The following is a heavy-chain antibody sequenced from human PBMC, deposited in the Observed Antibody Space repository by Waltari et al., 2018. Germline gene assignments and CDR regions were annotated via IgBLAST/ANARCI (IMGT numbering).Heavy chain of an antibody. CDR3: ARGLSSSWFGMDV. V-gene: IGHV1-8*01. J-gene: IGHJ6*02. D-gene: IGHD6-13*01. Sequence: QVQLVQSGAEVKKPGASVQVSCKASGNPFTSHDIQWGRQATGQGTEWLGWMNPESGNTGYAQKFQGRVTMTRDTSTTTAYMELSSLRSDDTAVYFCARGLSSSWFGMDVWGQGTAVTVSS. CDR2: MNPESGNT. CDR1: GNPFTSHD.